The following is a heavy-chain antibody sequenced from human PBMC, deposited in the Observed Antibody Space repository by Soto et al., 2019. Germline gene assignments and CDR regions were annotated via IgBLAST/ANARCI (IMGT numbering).Heavy chain of an antibody. CDR1: GGSLSDYY. Sequence: QVQLQQWGAGLLKPSETLSLTCAVYGGSLSDYYWTWIRQPPGKGPECIAEINHSGSINYNPSLKSRVTISIDTSKNQFSLTLSSVTAADTAVYYCARNDYSDYYYYGMDVWGQGTTVTVSS. CDR3: ARNDYSDYYYYGMDV. V-gene: IGHV4-34*01. D-gene: IGHD1-1*01. CDR2: INHSGSI. J-gene: IGHJ6*02.